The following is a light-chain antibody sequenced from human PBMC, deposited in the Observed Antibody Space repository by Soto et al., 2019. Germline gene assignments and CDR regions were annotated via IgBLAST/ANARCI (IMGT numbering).Light chain of an antibody. CDR2: GAS. CDR1: QSINSN. V-gene: IGKV3-15*01. Sequence: EKVMTQSPDTLSVSPGERATLSCRASQSINSNLAWYQRKPGQAPRLLIYGASARATGIPARFSGSGSGTEFTLTISSLQSEDFAVYYCQQYNNWPLAFGGGTKVEIK. J-gene: IGKJ4*01. CDR3: QQYNNWPLA.